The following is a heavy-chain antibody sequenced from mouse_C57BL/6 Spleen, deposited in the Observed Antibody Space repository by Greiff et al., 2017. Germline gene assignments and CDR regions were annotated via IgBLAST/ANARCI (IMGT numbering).Heavy chain of an antibody. CDR1: GFSLTSYG. J-gene: IGHJ3*01. V-gene: IGHV2-6*01. D-gene: IGHD1-1*01. Sequence: QVQLKQSGPGLVAPSQSLSITCTVSGFSLTSYGVDWVRQSPGKGLAWLGVIWGVGSTNYNSALNSILSISKDNSKSQVFLKMNSLQPDDTAMYYCASGPYYYGSSSWFAYWGQGTLVTVSA. CDR3: ASGPYYYGSSSWFAY. CDR2: IWGVGST.